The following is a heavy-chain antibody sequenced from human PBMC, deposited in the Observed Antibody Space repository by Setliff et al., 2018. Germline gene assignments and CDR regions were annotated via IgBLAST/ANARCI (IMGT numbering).Heavy chain of an antibody. V-gene: IGHV3-7*01. Sequence: PGGSLRLSCAASGLIFTSYSMSWVRQAPGKGLEWVASINEDGSEKYYVDSVKGRFTISRDNAKNTLYLQMNSLRAEDTAVYFCTRVWSMVSDSYYFYMDVWGKGTTVTVSS. J-gene: IGHJ6*03. CDR3: TRVWSMVSDSYYFYMDV. CDR1: GLIFTSYS. D-gene: IGHD2-8*02. CDR2: INEDGSEK.